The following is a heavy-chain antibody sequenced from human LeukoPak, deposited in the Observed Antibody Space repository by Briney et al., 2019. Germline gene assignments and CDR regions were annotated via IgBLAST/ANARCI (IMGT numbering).Heavy chain of an antibody. D-gene: IGHD7-27*01. CDR2: IYTSGST. J-gene: IGHJ6*03. Sequence: SETLSLTCTVSGGSISSYYWSWIRQPPGKGLEWIGYIYTSGSTNYNPSLKSRVTISVDTSKNQFSLKLSSVTAADTAVYYCARHTSLWGDYYYYMDIWGKGTTVTVSS. CDR3: ARHTSLWGDYYYYMDI. CDR1: GGSISSYY. V-gene: IGHV4-4*09.